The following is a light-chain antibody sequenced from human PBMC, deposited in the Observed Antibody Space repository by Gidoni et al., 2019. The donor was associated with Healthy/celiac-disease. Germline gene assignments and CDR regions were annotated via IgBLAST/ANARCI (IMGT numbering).Light chain of an antibody. V-gene: IGKV3-15*01. Sequence: IVMTQSPASPSVSPGERATLSCRASQSVSSNLAWYQQKPGQAPRLLIYGASTRATGIPARFSGSGSGTEFTLTISSLQSEDFAVYYCQQYNNWHTFGQGTKLEIK. CDR3: QQYNNWHT. CDR2: GAS. CDR1: QSVSSN. J-gene: IGKJ2*01.